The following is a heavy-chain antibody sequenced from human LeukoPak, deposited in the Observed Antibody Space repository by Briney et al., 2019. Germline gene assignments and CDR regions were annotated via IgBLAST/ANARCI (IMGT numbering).Heavy chain of an antibody. CDR3: ARQGGSSSPYYYYYMDV. CDR2: MYHSGST. CDR1: GYSISSGYY. V-gene: IGHV4-38-2*01. J-gene: IGHJ6*03. Sequence: SETLSLTCAVSGYSISSGYYWGLFRHPPGKGLEWIGCMYHSGSTYYNPSLKSRVTISVDTSKNQFSLKLSSVTAADTAVYYCARQGGSSSPYYYYYMDVWGKGTTVTVSS. D-gene: IGHD6-13*01.